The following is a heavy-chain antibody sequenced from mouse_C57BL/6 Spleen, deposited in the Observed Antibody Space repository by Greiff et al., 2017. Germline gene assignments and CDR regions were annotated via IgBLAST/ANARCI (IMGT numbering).Heavy chain of an antibody. J-gene: IGHJ2*01. V-gene: IGHV1-61*01. CDR3: ARSTTVGAFDY. D-gene: IGHD1-1*01. CDR1: GYTFTSYW. CDR2: IYPSDSET. Sequence: QVQLQQPGAELVRPGSSVKLSCKASGYTFTSYWMDWVKQRPGQGLEWIGNIYPSDSETNYNQKFKDKATLTVDKSSSTASMQLSSLTSEDSAVYYCARSTTVGAFDYWGQGTTLTVSS.